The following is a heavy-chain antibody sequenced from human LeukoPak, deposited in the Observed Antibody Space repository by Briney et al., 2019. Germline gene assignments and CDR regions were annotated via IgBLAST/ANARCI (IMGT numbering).Heavy chain of an antibody. CDR3: ARDYYYDSSGGSGAFDI. CDR2: IYSGGST. V-gene: IGHV3-66*02. D-gene: IGHD3-22*01. CDR1: GFTVSSNY. Sequence: GGSLRLSCAASGFTVSSNYMSWVRQAPGKGLEWVSVIYSGGSTYYADSVKGRFTISRDNSKNTMYLQMNSLRAEDTAVYYCARDYYYDSSGGSGAFDIWGQGTMVTVSS. J-gene: IGHJ3*02.